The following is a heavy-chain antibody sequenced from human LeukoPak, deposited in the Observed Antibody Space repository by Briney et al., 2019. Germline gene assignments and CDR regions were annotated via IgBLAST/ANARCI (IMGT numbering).Heavy chain of an antibody. D-gene: IGHD3-22*01. CDR2: IYYSGST. V-gene: IGHV4-39*07. CDR3: ARVNGPWDSSGYKGPGSFDY. CDR1: GGSISSSSYY. Sequence: PSETLSLTCTVSGGSISSSSYYWGWIRQPPGKGLEWIGSIYYSGSTYYNPSLKSRVTIPVDTSKNQFSLKLSSVTAADTAVYYCARVNGPWDSSGYKGPGSFDYWGQGTLVTVSS. J-gene: IGHJ4*02.